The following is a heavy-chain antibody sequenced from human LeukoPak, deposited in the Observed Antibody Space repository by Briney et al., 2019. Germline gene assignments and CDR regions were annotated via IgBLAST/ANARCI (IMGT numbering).Heavy chain of an antibody. V-gene: IGHV3-66*01. D-gene: IGHD3-16*01. CDR3: AREGVGGFDI. CDR1: EFTVSSSF. J-gene: IGHJ3*02. CDR2: IYTGGNT. Sequence: PGGSLRLSCAASEFTVSSSFMSWVRQAPGKGLEWVSIIYTGGNTYYADSVQGRFTISRDGSKNTLYLQMNSLRAEDTAVYYCAREGVGGFDIWGQGTMVTVSS.